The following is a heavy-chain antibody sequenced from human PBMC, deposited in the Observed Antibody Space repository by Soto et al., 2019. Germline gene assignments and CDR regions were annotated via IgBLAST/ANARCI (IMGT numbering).Heavy chain of an antibody. CDR2: ISWDDDK. CDR1: GFSLSTSGVG. V-gene: IGHV2-5*02. CDR3: AHVYGGYDNFDY. D-gene: IGHD5-12*01. J-gene: IGHJ4*02. Sequence: QITLKESGPTLVKPTQTLTLTCTFSGFSLSTSGVGVGWMRQPPGKALEWLALISWDDDKRYSPSLKSRLTITKDSSKNQVVLTMTNMDPVDTATYYCAHVYGGYDNFDYWGQGTLVTVSS.